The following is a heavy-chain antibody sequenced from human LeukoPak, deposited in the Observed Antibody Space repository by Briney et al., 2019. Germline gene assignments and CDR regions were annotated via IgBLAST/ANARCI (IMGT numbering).Heavy chain of an antibody. J-gene: IGHJ4*02. Sequence: PSETLSLTCTVSGGSISSYYWSWIRQPPGKGLEWIGYIYDSGSTNYSPSLKSRVTISVDTSKNQFSLKLSSVTAADTAVYYCARSYYDSSGYYPDYFDYWGQGTLVTVSS. CDR1: GGSISSYY. D-gene: IGHD3-22*01. CDR3: ARSYYDSSGYYPDYFDY. CDR2: IYDSGST. V-gene: IGHV4-59*01.